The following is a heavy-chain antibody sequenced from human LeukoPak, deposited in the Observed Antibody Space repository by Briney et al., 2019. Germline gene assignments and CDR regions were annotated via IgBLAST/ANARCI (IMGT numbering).Heavy chain of an antibody. V-gene: IGHV3-30*02. CDR3: AKDHLYGDYAFDY. CDR1: GFTFSSYV. D-gene: IGHD4-17*01. J-gene: IGHJ4*02. CDR2: IRYDGSNK. Sequence: GGSLRLSCAASGFTFSSYVMHWVRQAPGKGLEWVAFIRYDGSNKYYADSVKGRFTISRDNSKNTLYLQMNSLRAEDTAVYYCAKDHLYGDYAFDYWGQGTLVTVSS.